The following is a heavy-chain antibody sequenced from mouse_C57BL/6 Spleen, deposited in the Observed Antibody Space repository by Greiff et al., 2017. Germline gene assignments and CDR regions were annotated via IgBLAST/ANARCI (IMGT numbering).Heavy chain of an antibody. D-gene: IGHD1-1*01. V-gene: IGHV1-53*01. Sequence: QVQLQQPGPELVKPGASVKLSCKASGYTFTSYWMHWVKQRPGQGLEWIGNINPSNGGTNYNEKFKGKATLTVDKSSSTAYMQLSSLTSDDSAVYYCTRLVGSRGYIDYWGQGTTLTVSS. CDR1: GYTFTSYW. CDR3: TRLVGSRGYIDY. CDR2: INPSNGGT. J-gene: IGHJ2*01.